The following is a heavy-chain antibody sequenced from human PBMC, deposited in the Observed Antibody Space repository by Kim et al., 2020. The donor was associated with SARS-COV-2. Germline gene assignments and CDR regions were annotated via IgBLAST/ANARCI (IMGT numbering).Heavy chain of an antibody. V-gene: IGHV1-69*04. J-gene: IGHJ4*02. CDR1: GGTFSSYA. CDR2: IIPILGIA. CDR3: ARDLDGYNVNY. Sequence: SVKVSCKASGGTFSSYAISWVRQAPGQGLEWMGRIIPILGIANYAQKFQGRVTITADKSTSTAYMELSSLRSEDTAVYYCARDLDGYNVNYWGQGTLVTVSS. D-gene: IGHD5-12*01.